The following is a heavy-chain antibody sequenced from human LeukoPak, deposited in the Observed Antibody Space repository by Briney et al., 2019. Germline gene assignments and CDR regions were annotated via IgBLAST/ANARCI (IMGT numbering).Heavy chain of an antibody. CDR1: GYTFTGYY. CDR3: AREEGYCSSTTCSAPFDY. D-gene: IGHD2-2*01. V-gene: IGHV1-2*02. CDR2: INPNSGGT. J-gene: IGHJ4*02. Sequence: VASVKVSCKASGYTFTGYYMHWVRQAPGQGLEWMGWINPNSGGTNYAQKFQGRVTMTRDTSISTAYMELSRLRSDDTAVYYCAREEGYCSSTTCSAPFDYWGQGTLVTVSS.